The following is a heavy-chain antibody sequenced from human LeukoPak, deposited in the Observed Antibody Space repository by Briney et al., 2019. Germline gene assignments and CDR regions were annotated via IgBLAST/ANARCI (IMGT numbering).Heavy chain of an antibody. CDR1: GFTFSSYW. CDR3: STSRFCSSTSCLFPFDN. CDR2: IKQDGSEK. Sequence: GGSLRLSCAASGFTFSSYWMSWVRQAPGKGLEWVANIKQDGSEKYYVDSVKGRFTISRDNAKNSLYLQINSLRAEDTAVYYCSTSRFCSSTSCLFPFDNWGQGTLVTVSS. J-gene: IGHJ4*02. D-gene: IGHD2-2*01. V-gene: IGHV3-7*01.